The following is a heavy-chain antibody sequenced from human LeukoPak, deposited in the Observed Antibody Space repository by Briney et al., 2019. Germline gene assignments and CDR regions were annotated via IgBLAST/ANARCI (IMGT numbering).Heavy chain of an antibody. V-gene: IGHV1-18*01. J-gene: IGHJ4*02. D-gene: IGHD6-13*01. CDR3: ARDRVIAAAGPHFDY. CDR1: GYTFTSYG. Sequence: GASVKVSCKASGYTFTSYGIGWVRQAPGHGLEWMGWISAYNGNTNYAQKLQGRVTMTTDTSTSTAYMELRSLRSDDTAVYYCARDRVIAAAGPHFDYWGQGTLVTVSS. CDR2: ISAYNGNT.